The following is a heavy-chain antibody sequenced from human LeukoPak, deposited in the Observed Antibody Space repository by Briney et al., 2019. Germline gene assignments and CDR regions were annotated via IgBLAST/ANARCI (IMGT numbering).Heavy chain of an antibody. CDR2: ISDIGGDT. CDR3: AKGFIPAAENY. CDR1: GFTFSNYA. Sequence: GGSLRLSCAASGFTFSNYAMGWVRQAPGKGLEWFSDISDIGGDTYYADSVKGRFTISRDNSKNTLYLQMNSLRAEDTAEYYCAKGFIPAAENYWGQGTLVTVSS. J-gene: IGHJ4*02. D-gene: IGHD6-25*01. V-gene: IGHV3-23*01.